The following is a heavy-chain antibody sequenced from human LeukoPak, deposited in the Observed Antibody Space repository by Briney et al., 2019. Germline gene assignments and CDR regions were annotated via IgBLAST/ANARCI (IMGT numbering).Heavy chain of an antibody. CDR2: ISGSGGST. CDR3: AKDGDSSGYYYRYFDL. Sequence: GGSLRLSCAASGFTFSSYEMNWVRQAPGKGLEWVSRISGSGGSTYYADSVKGRFTISRDNSKNTLYLQMNSLRAGDTAVYYCAKDGDSSGYYYRYFDLWGRGTLVTVSS. V-gene: IGHV3-23*01. J-gene: IGHJ2*01. D-gene: IGHD3-22*01. CDR1: GFTFSSYE.